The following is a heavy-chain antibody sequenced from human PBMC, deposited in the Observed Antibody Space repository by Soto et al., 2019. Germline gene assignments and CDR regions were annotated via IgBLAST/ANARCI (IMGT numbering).Heavy chain of an antibody. CDR3: AKDLLVSADYGGIYYYYYVMDV. J-gene: IGHJ6*02. CDR1: GFTFSSYA. V-gene: IGHV3-23*01. CDR2: ISGSGGST. Sequence: EVQLLESGGGLVQPGGSLRLSCAASGFTFSSYAMRWVRQAPGKGLEWVSAISGSGGSTYYADSVKGRFTISRDNSKNTLYLQMNSLRAEDTAVYYCAKDLLVSADYGGIYYYYYVMDVWGQGTTVTVSS. D-gene: IGHD4-17*01.